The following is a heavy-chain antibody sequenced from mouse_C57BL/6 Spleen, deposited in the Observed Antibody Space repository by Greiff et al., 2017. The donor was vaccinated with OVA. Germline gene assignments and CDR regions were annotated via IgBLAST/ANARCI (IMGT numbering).Heavy chain of an antibody. Sequence: EVKLVESEGGLVQPGSSMKLSCTASGFTFSDYYMAWVRQVPEKGLEWVANINYDGSSTYYMDSLKSRFIISRDNAKNTLYLQMSSLKSEDTASYYYASDTLSSSSLAFDYWGQGTPLTVSS. CDR2: INYDGSST. J-gene: IGHJ2*01. V-gene: IGHV5-16*01. CDR3: ASDTLSSSSLAFDY. CDR1: GFTFSDYY. D-gene: IGHD2-12*01.